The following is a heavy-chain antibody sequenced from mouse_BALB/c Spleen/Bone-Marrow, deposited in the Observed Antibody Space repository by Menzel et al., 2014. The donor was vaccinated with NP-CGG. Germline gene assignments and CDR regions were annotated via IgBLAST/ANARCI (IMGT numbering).Heavy chain of an antibody. V-gene: IGHV5-4*02. CDR2: ISDGGTYT. CDR3: VRDGDYRYAWFSY. CDR1: GFTFRDYY. J-gene: IGHJ3*01. D-gene: IGHD2-14*01. Sequence: EVQLVESGGGLVKPGGPLKLSCAASGFTFRDYYMYWVRQTPEKRLEWVATISDGGTYTYYSDSVKGRFTISRDKAKNNLYLQMTNLMSEDTAMYRCVRDGDYRYAWFSYWGQGTLVTVSA.